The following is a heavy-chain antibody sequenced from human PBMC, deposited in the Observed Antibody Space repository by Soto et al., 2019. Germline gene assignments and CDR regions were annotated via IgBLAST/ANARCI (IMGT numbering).Heavy chain of an antibody. J-gene: IGHJ6*03. V-gene: IGHV1-18*01. D-gene: IGHD6-19*01. CDR3: ARDRGVAPPVAGNTHYYYYMDV. CDR2: ISAYNGNT. CDR1: GYSFTNYG. Sequence: QAQLVQSGVEVKKPGASVKVSCKASGYSFTNYGITWVRQAPGQGFEWMGWISAYNGNTNYAQKFQGRVTMTTDASTSTAYLELGSLRSDDTAVYYCARDRGVAPPVAGNTHYYYYMDVWGKGTTVTVSS.